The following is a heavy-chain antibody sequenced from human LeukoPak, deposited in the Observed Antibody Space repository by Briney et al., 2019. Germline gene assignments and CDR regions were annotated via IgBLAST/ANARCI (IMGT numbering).Heavy chain of an antibody. Sequence: ASVKVSCKASGYTFTGYYMHWVRQAPGQGLEWMGWINPNSGGTNYAQKFQGWVTMTRDTSISTAYMELSSLRSEDTAVYYCATASIRAARPTDYWGQGTLVTVSS. D-gene: IGHD6-6*01. V-gene: IGHV1-2*04. CDR3: ATASIRAARPTDY. J-gene: IGHJ4*02. CDR1: GYTFTGYY. CDR2: INPNSGGT.